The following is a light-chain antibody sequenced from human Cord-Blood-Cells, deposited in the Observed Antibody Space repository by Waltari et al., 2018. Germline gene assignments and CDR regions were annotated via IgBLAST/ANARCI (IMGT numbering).Light chain of an antibody. CDR1: ALPKHY. CDR3: QSADSSGAYVV. J-gene: IGLJ2*01. Sequence: SYELTQPPSVSVSLGQTARTTCSGDALPKHYAFLYQQKPGQDPGLVLYKDSETPTGIPERFSGSSSGTTVTLTIIGVQAEDEADYYCQSADSSGAYVVFGGGTKLTVL. V-gene: IGLV3-25*02. CDR2: KDS.